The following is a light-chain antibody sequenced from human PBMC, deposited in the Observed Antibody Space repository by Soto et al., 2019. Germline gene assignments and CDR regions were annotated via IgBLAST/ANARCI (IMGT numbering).Light chain of an antibody. J-gene: IGKJ1*01. Sequence: EIVMTQSPDTLSVSPGETATLSCRASQSVGSNLAWYQQKPGQAPRLLISDASTRAAGLPARFSGSGSGAEFTLNLSNLQSEGFAVYYCQQCNNWPKTFGQGTKVEIK. CDR2: DAS. V-gene: IGKV3-15*01. CDR3: QQCNNWPKT. CDR1: QSVGSN.